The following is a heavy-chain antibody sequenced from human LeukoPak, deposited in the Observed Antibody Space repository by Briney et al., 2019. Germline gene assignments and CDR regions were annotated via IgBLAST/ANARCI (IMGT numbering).Heavy chain of an antibody. CDR2: INYSGST. CDR3: ARDQGYDSSGYFYYYYMDV. D-gene: IGHD3-22*01. Sequence: PSETLSLTCTVSGGSISNYYWSWIRQPPGKGLEWIAYINYSGSTNYNPSLKSRVTISVDTSKNQFSLKLSSVTAADTAVYYCARDQGYDSSGYFYYYYMDVWGKGTTVTVSS. CDR1: GGSISNYY. J-gene: IGHJ6*03. V-gene: IGHV4-59*01.